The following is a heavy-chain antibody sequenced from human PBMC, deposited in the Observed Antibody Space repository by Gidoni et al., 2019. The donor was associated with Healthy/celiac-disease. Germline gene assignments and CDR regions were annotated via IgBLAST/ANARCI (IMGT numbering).Heavy chain of an antibody. V-gene: IGHV3-73*02. CDR1: GFTFSGSA. Sequence: EVQLVESGGGLVQPGGSLKLSCAASGFTFSGSAMHWVRQASGKGLGWVGRIRSKANSYATAYAASVKGRFTISRDDSKNTAYLQMNSLKTEDTAVYYCTMVRGVRSDYWGQGTLVTVSS. J-gene: IGHJ4*02. CDR2: IRSKANSYAT. D-gene: IGHD3-10*01. CDR3: TMVRGVRSDY.